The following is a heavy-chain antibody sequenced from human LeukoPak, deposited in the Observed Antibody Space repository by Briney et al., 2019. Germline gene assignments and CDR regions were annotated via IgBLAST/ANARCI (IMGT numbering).Heavy chain of an antibody. CDR2: IYFSGST. D-gene: IGHD3-10*01. J-gene: IGHJ4*02. CDR1: GGSIGNYY. V-gene: IGHV4-59*08. Sequence: SETLSLTSTVSGGSIGNYYWSWLRQPPGRGLEWIGYIYFSGSTNYNPSLKSRGTILLDTSKNQFSLKVSSVTAADTAVYYCARGWFGEWTFDSWGQGTLVTVSS. CDR3: ARGWFGEWTFDS.